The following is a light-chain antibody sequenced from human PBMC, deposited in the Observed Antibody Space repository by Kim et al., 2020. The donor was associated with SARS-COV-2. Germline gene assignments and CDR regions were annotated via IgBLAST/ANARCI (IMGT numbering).Light chain of an antibody. CDR2: YDD. V-gene: IGLV1-36*01. Sequence: QSVLTQPPSVSEAPRQRVTISCSGSSSNIGNNAVNWYQQVPGKAPKLLIYYDDLLPSGVSDRFSGSKSGTSASLAISGLQSEDEADYYCEVWDDSLNGYVFGTGTKVTVL. CDR1: SSNIGNNA. J-gene: IGLJ1*01. CDR3: EVWDDSLNGYV.